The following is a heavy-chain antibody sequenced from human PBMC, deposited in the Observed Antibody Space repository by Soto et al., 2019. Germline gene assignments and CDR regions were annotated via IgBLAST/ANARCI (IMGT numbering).Heavy chain of an antibody. CDR2: INPNSGGT. CDR1: GYTFTGYY. D-gene: IGHD1-26*01. J-gene: IGHJ6*02. V-gene: IGHV1-2*03. Sequence: GAGVKVSCKASGYTFTGYYMHWVLQAPGQGLEWMGWINPNSGGTNYAQKFQGRVTMTRDTSISTGNMELSRLRSDDTAVYYCARDRVGATPYYGMDVWGQGTTVTVSS. CDR3: ARDRVGATPYYGMDV.